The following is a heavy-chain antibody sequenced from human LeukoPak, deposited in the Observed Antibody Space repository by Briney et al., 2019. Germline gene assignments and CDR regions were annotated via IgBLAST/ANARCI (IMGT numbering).Heavy chain of an antibody. CDR3: ARLSYGSGIHYYYYYMDV. CDR1: GGSFSGYY. CDR2: INHSGST. V-gene: IGHV4-34*01. J-gene: IGHJ6*03. Sequence: PSETLSLTCAVYGGSFSGYYWSWIRQPPGKGLEWIGEINHSGSTNYNPSLKSRVTISVDTSKNQFSLKLSSVTAADTAVYYCARLSYGSGIHYYYYYMDVWGKGTTVTISS. D-gene: IGHD3-10*01.